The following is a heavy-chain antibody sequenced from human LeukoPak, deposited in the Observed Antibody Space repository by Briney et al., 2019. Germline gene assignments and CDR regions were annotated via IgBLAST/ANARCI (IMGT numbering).Heavy chain of an antibody. CDR2: IYYSGST. V-gene: IGHV4-59*01. CDR1: GGSISSYY. CDR3: ARVRMYDYVWGSYRVNWFDP. Sequence: PSETLSLTCTVSGGSISSYYWSWIRQPPGKGLEWIGYIYYSGSTNYNPSLKSRVTISVDTSKNLFSLKLSSVTAADTAVYYCARVRMYDYVWGSYRVNWFDPWGQGTLVTVSS. D-gene: IGHD3-16*02. J-gene: IGHJ5*02.